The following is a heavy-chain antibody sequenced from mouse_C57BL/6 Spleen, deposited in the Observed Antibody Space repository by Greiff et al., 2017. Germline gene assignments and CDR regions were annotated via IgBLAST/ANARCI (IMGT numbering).Heavy chain of an antibody. D-gene: IGHD1-1*01. Sequence: VQLQQSGPGLVQPSQSLSITCTVSGFSLTSYGVHWVRQSPGKGLEWLGVIWRGGSTDYNAAFMSRLSITKDNSKSQVFFKMNSLQADDTAIYYCTKNPYYYGEMDYWGQGTSVTVSS. CDR2: IWRGGST. J-gene: IGHJ4*01. V-gene: IGHV2-5*01. CDR3: TKNPYYYGEMDY. CDR1: GFSLTSYG.